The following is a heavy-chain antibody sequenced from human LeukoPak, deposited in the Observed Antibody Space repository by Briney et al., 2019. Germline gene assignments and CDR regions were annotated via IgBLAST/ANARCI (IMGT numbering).Heavy chain of an antibody. D-gene: IGHD2-2*02. CDR1: GFTFSSYA. J-gene: IGHJ4*02. Sequence: PGGSLRLSCAASGFTFSSYAMSWARQARGKGLEWVSAISGSGGSTYYADSVKGRFTVSRDNSKNTLYLQMNRLRDEHTAVYYCAKGGHCSSTGCYTDYWGQGTLVTVSS. V-gene: IGHV3-23*01. CDR3: AKGGHCSSTGCYTDY. CDR2: ISGSGGST.